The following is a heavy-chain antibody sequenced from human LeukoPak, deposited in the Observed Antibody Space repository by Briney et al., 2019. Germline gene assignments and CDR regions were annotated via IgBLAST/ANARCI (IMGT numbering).Heavy chain of an antibody. D-gene: IGHD3-10*01. V-gene: IGHV1-24*01. CDR1: GYTLTELS. CDR3: ATSDGFGELRS. J-gene: IGHJ4*02. Sequence: ASVKVSCKVSGYTLTELSMHWVRQAPGKGLEWMGGFDPEGGGTIYAQKFQGRVTMTEDTSTDTAYMELSSLRSEDTAVYYCATSDGFGELRSWGQGTLVTVSS. CDR2: FDPEGGGT.